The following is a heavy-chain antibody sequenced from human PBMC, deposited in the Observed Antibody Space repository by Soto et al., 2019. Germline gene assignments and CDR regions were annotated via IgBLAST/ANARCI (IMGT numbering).Heavy chain of an antibody. Sequence: PGGSLRLSCAASGFTFSSYGMHWVRQAPGKGLEWVAVIWYDGSNKYYADSVKGRFTISRDNSKNTLYLQMNSLRAEDTAVYYCARGLTTNDAFDIWGQGTMVTVSS. CDR3: ARGLTTNDAFDI. J-gene: IGHJ3*02. CDR2: IWYDGSNK. V-gene: IGHV3-33*01. CDR1: GFTFSSYG. D-gene: IGHD4-4*01.